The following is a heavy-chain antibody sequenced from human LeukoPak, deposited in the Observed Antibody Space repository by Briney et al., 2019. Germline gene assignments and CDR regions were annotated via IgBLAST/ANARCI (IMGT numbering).Heavy chain of an antibody. Sequence: PSETLSLTCAVSGYSISSGYYWGWTRQPPGKGLEWIGSIYHSGSTYYNPSLKSRVTISVDTSKNQFSLKLSSVTAADTAVYYCARDWGLGSHLYYFDYWGQGTLVTVSS. V-gene: IGHV4-38-2*02. CDR2: IYHSGST. D-gene: IGHD1-26*01. CDR3: ARDWGLGSHLYYFDY. CDR1: GYSISSGYY. J-gene: IGHJ4*02.